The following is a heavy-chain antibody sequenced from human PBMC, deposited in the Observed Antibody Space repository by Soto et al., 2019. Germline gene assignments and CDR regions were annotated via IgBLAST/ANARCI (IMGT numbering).Heavy chain of an antibody. V-gene: IGHV4-31*03. CDR3: ARARLRAVYAVDI. Sequence: QVQLQESDAGLVKASQTLSLTCTVSGGSVSSGAYYWTWIRQRPGKGLEWIGYIYYSGRTYYSPSLKSRLSISLDTSKNQFSLRLSSVTAADTAMYYCARARLRAVYAVDIWGQGTMGTVSS. CDR1: GGSVSSGAYY. D-gene: IGHD5-12*01. CDR2: IYYSGRT. J-gene: IGHJ3*02.